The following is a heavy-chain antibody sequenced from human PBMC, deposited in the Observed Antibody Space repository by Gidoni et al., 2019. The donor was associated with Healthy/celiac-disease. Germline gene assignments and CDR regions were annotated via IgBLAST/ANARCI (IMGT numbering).Heavy chain of an antibody. V-gene: IGHV3-9*01. J-gene: IGHJ4*02. D-gene: IGHD1-26*01. CDR2: ISWNSGSI. CDR3: AKAHRIVGAQFYY. Sequence: EVQLVESGGGLVQPGRSLRLSCADSGFTFDDYAIYWVRAAPGKVLEWVSGISWNSGSIGYADSVKCRFTISRDNAKNSLYLQMNSLRAEDTALYYCAKAHRIVGAQFYYWGQGTLVTVSS. CDR1: GFTFDDYA.